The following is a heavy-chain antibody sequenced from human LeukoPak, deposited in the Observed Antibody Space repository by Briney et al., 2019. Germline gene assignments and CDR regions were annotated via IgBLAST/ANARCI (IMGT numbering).Heavy chain of an antibody. J-gene: IGHJ6*02. V-gene: IGHV4-59*08. D-gene: IGHD3-10*01. Sequence: PSETLSLTCTVSDGSISSYYWSWIRQPPGKGLEWIGYIYHSGSTNYNPSLKSRVTMSVDTSKNHFSLNLRSLTAADTAVYYCARHKSLGQSNYYYGMDVWGRGTTVAVSS. CDR3: ARHKSLGQSNYYYGMDV. CDR2: IYHSGST. CDR1: DGSISSYY.